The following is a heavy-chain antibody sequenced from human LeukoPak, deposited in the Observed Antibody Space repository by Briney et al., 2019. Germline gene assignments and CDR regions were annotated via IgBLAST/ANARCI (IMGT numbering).Heavy chain of an antibody. CDR2: INHSGST. J-gene: IGHJ4*02. Sequence: PSETLSLTCAVYGGTLSGYYWSWIRQPPGKGLEWVGEINHSGSTNYNPSLKSRVTISVDTSKNQVSLKLSSVTAADTAVYYCAREGIEAMAHPFDYWGQGTLVTISS. D-gene: IGHD5-18*01. CDR3: AREGIEAMAHPFDY. CDR1: GGTLSGYY. V-gene: IGHV4-34*01.